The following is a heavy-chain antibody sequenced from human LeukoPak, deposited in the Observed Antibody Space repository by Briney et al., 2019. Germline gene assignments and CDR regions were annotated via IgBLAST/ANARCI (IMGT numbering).Heavy chain of an antibody. CDR1: GGTFSSYT. CDR3: ARVNYYMDV. V-gene: IGHV1-69*02. J-gene: IGHJ6*03. CDR2: IIPILGIA. Sequence: SVRVSCKASGGTFSSYTISWVRQAPGQGLEWMGRIIPILGIANYAQKFQGRVTITADKSTSATYMELRSLRSDDTAVYYCARVNYYMDVWGKGTTVTVSS.